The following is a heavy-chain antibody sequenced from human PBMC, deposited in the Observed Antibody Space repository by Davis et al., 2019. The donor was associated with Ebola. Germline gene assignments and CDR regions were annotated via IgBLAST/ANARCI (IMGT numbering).Heavy chain of an antibody. CDR3: ARGNLYYYYYMDV. CDR2: ISGSGGST. V-gene: IGHV3-23*01. J-gene: IGHJ6*03. Sequence: GGSLRLSCAASGFTFSSYAMSWVRQAPGKGLEWVSAISGSGGSTYYADSVKGRFTISRDNSKNTLYLQMNSLRAEDTAVYYCARGNLYYYYYMDVWGKGTTVTVSS. D-gene: IGHD3-10*01. CDR1: GFTFSSYA.